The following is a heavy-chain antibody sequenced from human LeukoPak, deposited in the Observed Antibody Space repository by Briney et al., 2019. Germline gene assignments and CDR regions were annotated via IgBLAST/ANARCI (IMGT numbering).Heavy chain of an antibody. CDR3: ARDHDFAFDN. J-gene: IGHJ4*02. V-gene: IGHV3-69-1*01. CDR2: IRDSGTT. Sequence: GGSLRRSCAASGFTFSTYPMTWVRQAPGKGLEWISHIRDSGTTDYADSVKGRFTISRDNAKNSLYLQLSSLRAEDTAVYYCARDHDFAFDNWGQGTLVTVSS. CDR1: GFTFSTYP. D-gene: IGHD2-21*02.